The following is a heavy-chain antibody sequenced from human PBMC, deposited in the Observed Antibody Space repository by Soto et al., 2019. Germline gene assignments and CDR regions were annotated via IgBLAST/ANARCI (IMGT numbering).Heavy chain of an antibody. CDR2: IIPIFGTA. D-gene: IGHD6-13*01. V-gene: IGHV1-69*01. Sequence: QVQLVQSGAEVKKPGSSVKVSCKASGGTFSSYAISWVRQAPGQGLEWMGGIIPIFGTANYAQRFKGSFTITADESTSTAYMERSSLRSEDTAVYYCARVGHYSSSWYDAFDIWGQGTMVTVSS. J-gene: IGHJ3*02. CDR1: GGTFSSYA. CDR3: ARVGHYSSSWYDAFDI.